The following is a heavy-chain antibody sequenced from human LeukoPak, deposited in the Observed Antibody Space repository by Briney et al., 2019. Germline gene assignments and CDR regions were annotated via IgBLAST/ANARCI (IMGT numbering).Heavy chain of an antibody. Sequence: ASVKVSCKASGYTFTSYGISWVRQAPGQGLEWMGWISAYNGNTNYAQKLQGRVTMTTDTSTSTAYMELRSLRSDDTAVYYCVRSAFYDSSRFDAFDIWGQGTPVTVSS. CDR2: ISAYNGNT. D-gene: IGHD3-22*01. CDR1: GYTFTSYG. CDR3: VRSAFYDSSRFDAFDI. V-gene: IGHV1-18*01. J-gene: IGHJ3*02.